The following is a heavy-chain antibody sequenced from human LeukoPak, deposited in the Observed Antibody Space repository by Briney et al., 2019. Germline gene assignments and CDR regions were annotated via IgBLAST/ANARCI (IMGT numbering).Heavy chain of an antibody. V-gene: IGHV3-30*18. D-gene: IGHD3-22*01. CDR3: VKAGGYDSSGYYYYLDY. Sequence: GGSLRLSCAASGFTFSSFGIHWVRQAPGKGLEWVASISNDGRNKYYVDSVEGRFTISRDNSRNTLYLQMNSLGAEDTAVYYCVKAGGYDSSGYYYYLDYWGQGTLVTVSS. CDR2: ISNDGRNK. CDR1: GFTFSSFG. J-gene: IGHJ4*02.